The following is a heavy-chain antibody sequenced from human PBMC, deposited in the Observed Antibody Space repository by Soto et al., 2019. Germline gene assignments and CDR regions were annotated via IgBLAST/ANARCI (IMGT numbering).Heavy chain of an antibody. Sequence: EVQLVESGGGLVQPGGSLRLSCAASGFTFSGYWMSWVRQAPGKGLEWVANIKQDGSEKYYVDSVKGRFTISRDNAKNSLYLQMNSLRAEDTAVYYCARSPPSIAAPYYYGMDVWGQGTTVTVSS. CDR1: GFTFSGYW. CDR2: IKQDGSEK. J-gene: IGHJ6*02. V-gene: IGHV3-7*03. D-gene: IGHD6-6*01. CDR3: ARSPPSIAAPYYYGMDV.